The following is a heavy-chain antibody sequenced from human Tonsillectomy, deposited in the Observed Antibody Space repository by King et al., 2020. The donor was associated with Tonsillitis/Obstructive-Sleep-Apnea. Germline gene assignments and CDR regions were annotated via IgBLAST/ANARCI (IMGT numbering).Heavy chain of an antibody. CDR2: ISYDGSNK. Sequence: VPLVESGGGVVQPGRSLRLSCAASGFTFSSYAMHWVRQAPGKGLEWVAVISYDGSNKYYADSVKGRFTISRDNSKNTLYLQMNSLRAEDTAVYYCARDAYGDYEGAFDIWGQGTMVTVSS. J-gene: IGHJ3*02. V-gene: IGHV3-30*04. CDR1: GFTFSSYA. D-gene: IGHD4-17*01. CDR3: ARDAYGDYEGAFDI.